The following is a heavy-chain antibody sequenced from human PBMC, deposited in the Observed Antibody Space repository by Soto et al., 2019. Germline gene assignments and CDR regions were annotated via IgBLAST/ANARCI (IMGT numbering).Heavy chain of an antibody. D-gene: IGHD2-8*01. Sequence: ASVKVSCKASGYSFTDYHIHWVRQAPGQGLEWLGRINPKSGGTSTAQKFQGWVTMTTDASISTASMELTRLTSDDTAIDYCARGDSTDCSNGVCSFFYNHDMDVWGQGTTVTVSS. J-gene: IGHJ6*02. CDR2: INPKSGGT. CDR3: ARGDSTDCSNGVCSFFYNHDMDV. CDR1: GYSFTDYH. V-gene: IGHV1-2*04.